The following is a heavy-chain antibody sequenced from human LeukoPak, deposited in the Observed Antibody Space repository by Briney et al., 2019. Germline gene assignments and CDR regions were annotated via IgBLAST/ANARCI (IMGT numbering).Heavy chain of an antibody. CDR3: AKQVDIVVVPAAPEFHY. V-gene: IGHV3-23*01. D-gene: IGHD2-2*01. CDR1: GFTFSSYA. Sequence: GGSLRLSCAASGFTFSSYAMSWVRQAPGKGLEWVSAISGSGGSTYYADSVKGRFTISRDNSKNTLYLQMNSLRAEDTAVYYCAKQVDIVVVPAAPEFHYWGQGTLVTVSS. J-gene: IGHJ4*02. CDR2: ISGSGGST.